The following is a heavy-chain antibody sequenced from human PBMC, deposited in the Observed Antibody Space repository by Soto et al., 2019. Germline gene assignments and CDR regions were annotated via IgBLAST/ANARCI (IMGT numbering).Heavy chain of an antibody. Sequence: GASVKVSCKASGYTFSTYAMHWVRQAPGQSLEWMGWINGGTGQTRYSQRFQDRVTITRDTSASTAYMELSSLRSEDTAVYYCARGALYDFWSGYYPPLPKDYYYGMDVWGQGTTVTVSS. CDR1: GYTFSTYA. V-gene: IGHV1-3*01. D-gene: IGHD3-3*01. CDR3: ARGALYDFWSGYYPPLPKDYYYGMDV. J-gene: IGHJ6*02. CDR2: INGGTGQT.